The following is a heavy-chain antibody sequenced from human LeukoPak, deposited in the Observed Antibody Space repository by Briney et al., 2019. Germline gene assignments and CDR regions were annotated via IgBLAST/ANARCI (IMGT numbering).Heavy chain of an antibody. CDR2: ISGSGGST. D-gene: IGHD3-10*01. V-gene: IGHV3-23*01. J-gene: IGHJ4*02. Sequence: GGSLRLSCAASGFTFSSYAMSWVRQAPGKGLEWVSGISGSGGSTYYADSVKGRFTISRDNSKNTLYLQMNSLRAEDTAVYYCAKDRRYGSGSLPTSFDYWGQGTLVTVSS. CDR3: AKDRRYGSGSLPTSFDY. CDR1: GFTFSSYA.